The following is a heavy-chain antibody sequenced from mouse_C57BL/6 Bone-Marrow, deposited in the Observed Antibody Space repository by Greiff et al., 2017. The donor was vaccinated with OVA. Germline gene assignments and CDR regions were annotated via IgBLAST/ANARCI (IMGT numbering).Heavy chain of an antibody. V-gene: IGHV1-59*01. Sequence: VQLQQPGAELVRPGTSVKLSCKASGYTFTSYWMHWVKQRPGQGLEWIGVIDPSDSYTNYNQKFKGKATLTVDTSSSTAYMQLSSLTSEDSAVYYCARPLPYWGQGTTLTVSS. D-gene: IGHD5-5*01. CDR3: ARPLPY. J-gene: IGHJ2*01. CDR2: IDPSDSYT. CDR1: GYTFTSYW.